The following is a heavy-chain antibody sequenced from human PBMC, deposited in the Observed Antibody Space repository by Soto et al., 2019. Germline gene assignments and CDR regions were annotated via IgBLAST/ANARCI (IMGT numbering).Heavy chain of an antibody. D-gene: IGHD6-13*01. CDR2: ISYDGSNK. J-gene: IGHJ6*02. CDR1: GFTFSSYG. V-gene: IGHV3-30*18. Sequence: GGSLRLSCAASGFTFSSYGMHWVRQAPGKGLEWVAVISYDGSNKYYADSVKGRFTISRDNSKNTLYLQMNSLRAEDTAVDYCAKEAAAGYGMDVWGRGTTVSVSS. CDR3: AKEAAAGYGMDV.